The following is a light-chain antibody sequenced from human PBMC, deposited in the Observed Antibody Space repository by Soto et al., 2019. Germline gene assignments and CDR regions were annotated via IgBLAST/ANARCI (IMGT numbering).Light chain of an antibody. V-gene: IGLV2-23*02. CDR3: ASYAGSRSYV. J-gene: IGLJ1*01. CDR2: EVT. CDR1: SDIGNYNL. Sequence: QSVLTQPASVSGSPGQSVTISCSGSDIGNYNLVSWYQHLPGRAPKLLIFEVTMRPSGISDRFSGSKSASTASLTISGLQAEDEGDYYCASYAGSRSYVFGSGTTVTVL.